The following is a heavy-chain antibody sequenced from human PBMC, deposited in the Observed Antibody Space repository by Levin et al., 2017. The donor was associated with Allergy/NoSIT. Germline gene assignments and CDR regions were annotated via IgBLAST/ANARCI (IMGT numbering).Heavy chain of an antibody. CDR1: AGSISGYY. J-gene: IGHJ4*02. CDR2: VYSSGST. V-gene: IGHV4-59*08. Sequence: PGGSLRLSCTVSAGSISGYYWSWFRQPPGKGLEWIGYVYSSGSTNYNPSLKSRVIMSIDTSKNQFSLELSSVTAADTAVYYCAKRDSSGYYVPWGQGTLVTVSS. D-gene: IGHD3-22*01. CDR3: AKRDSSGYYVP.